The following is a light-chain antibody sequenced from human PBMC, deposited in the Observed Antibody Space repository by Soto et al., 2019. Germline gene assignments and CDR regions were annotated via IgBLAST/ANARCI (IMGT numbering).Light chain of an antibody. J-gene: IGLJ1*01. CDR2: DVT. CDR3: SSYAGAITFYV. CDR1: SSDIGGYNY. Sequence: QSALTQPASMSGSPGQSITISCTGTSSDIGGYNYVSWYQHLPGKAPRLIIYDVTRRPSGVSHRFSGSKSGNTASLTISGLQAEDEADYYCSSYAGAITFYVFGTGTKVTVL. V-gene: IGLV2-14*01.